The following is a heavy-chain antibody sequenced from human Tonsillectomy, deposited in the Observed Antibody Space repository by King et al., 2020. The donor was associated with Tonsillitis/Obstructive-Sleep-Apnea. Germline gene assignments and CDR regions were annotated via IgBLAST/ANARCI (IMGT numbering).Heavy chain of an antibody. CDR2: IKTDGNEK. CDR1: GFTFSSYG. CDR3: ARDGNTMSYDY. V-gene: IGHV3-7*04. D-gene: IGHD3-10*02. Sequence: VQLVESGGGLVQPGGSLRLSCAASGFTFSSYGMSWVRQAPGKGLEWVANIKTDGNEKYYVDSVKGRFTISRDKAKNSLYLQVNSLRAEDTAVYYCARDGNTMSYDYWGQGTLVTVAS. J-gene: IGHJ4*02.